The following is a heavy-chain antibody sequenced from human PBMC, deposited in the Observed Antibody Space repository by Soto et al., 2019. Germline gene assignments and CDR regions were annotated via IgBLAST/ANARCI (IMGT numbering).Heavy chain of an antibody. Sequence: QVQLVESGGGVVQPGTSLRLSCVGSGFTFRRYVIHWVRQAPGKGLEWVALTSYDGSNNFYGDYVKGRFTISRHNSRNTVELQMDRLRFEDPALYYCARWGTTGGLDVWGQGTLVSVSS. CDR2: TSYDGSNN. J-gene: IGHJ4*02. CDR3: ARWGTTGGLDV. V-gene: IGHV3-33*05. D-gene: IGHD3-16*01. CDR1: GFTFRRYV.